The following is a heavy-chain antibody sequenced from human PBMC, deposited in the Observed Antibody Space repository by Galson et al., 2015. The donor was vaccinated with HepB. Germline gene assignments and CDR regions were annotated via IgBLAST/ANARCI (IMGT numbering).Heavy chain of an antibody. V-gene: IGHV1-3*01. J-gene: IGHJ4*02. CDR2: INAGNGNT. Sequence: SVKVSCKASGYTFTSYAIHWVRQAPGQRLEWMGWINAGNGNTKYSQKFQGRVTITRDTSASTAYMELSSLRSEDTAVYYCARDRRTYYDYVWGSSGFDYWGQGTLVTVSS. D-gene: IGHD3-16*01. CDR3: ARDRRTYYDYVWGSSGFDY. CDR1: GYTFTSYA.